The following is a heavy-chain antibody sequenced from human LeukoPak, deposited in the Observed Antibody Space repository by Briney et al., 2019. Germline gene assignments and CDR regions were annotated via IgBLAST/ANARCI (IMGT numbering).Heavy chain of an antibody. CDR1: GYSISSGYY. D-gene: IGHD2-2*01. V-gene: IGHV4-38-2*02. CDR3: ARDDLAPVVVPAALFDY. J-gene: IGHJ4*02. Sequence: SETLSLTCTVSGYSISSGYYWGWIRQPPGKGLEWIGSIYHSGSTYYNPSLKSRVTISVDTSKNQFSLKLSSVTAADTAVYYCARDDLAPVVVPAALFDYWGQGTLVTVSS. CDR2: IYHSGST.